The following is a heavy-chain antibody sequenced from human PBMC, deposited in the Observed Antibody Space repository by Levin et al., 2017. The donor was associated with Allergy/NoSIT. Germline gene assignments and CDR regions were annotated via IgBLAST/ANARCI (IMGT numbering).Heavy chain of an antibody. CDR3: ARHRDAYNAFDF. D-gene: IGHD5-24*01. CDR2: IKYSGST. V-gene: IGHV4-59*08. CDR1: GGSISRNY. Sequence: SPTLSLPCTVAGGSISRNYWSWLRQPPGKGLEWIGYIKYSGSTNYNPSLKSRVTISVDMSKNQFSLRLTSVTAADTAVYYCARHRDAYNAFDFWGQGTTVTVSS. J-gene: IGHJ3*01.